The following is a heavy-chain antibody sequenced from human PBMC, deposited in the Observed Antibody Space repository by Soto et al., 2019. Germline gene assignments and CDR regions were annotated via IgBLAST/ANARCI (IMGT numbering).Heavy chain of an antibody. D-gene: IGHD3-22*01. CDR3: ARDTIDSSGYYWWYFDY. CDR2: ISYDGSNK. CDR1: GFTFSSYA. J-gene: IGHJ4*02. V-gene: IGHV3-30-3*01. Sequence: GGSLRLSCAASGFTFSSYAMHWVRQAPGKGLEWVAVISYDGSNKYYADSVKGRFTISRDNSKNTLYLQMNSLRAEDTAVYYCARDTIDSSGYYWWYFDYWGQGTLVTVSS.